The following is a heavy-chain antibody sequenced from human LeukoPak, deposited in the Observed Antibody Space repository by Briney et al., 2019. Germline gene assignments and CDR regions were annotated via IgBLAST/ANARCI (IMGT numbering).Heavy chain of an antibody. Sequence: SVKVSCTASVGTFSSYAVSWVRQAPGQGLEWMGGIIPIFGTANYAQKFQGRVTITADESTSTAYMELSSVRSEDTAVYYCASTIPAAVPDWFDPWGQGTLVTVSS. J-gene: IGHJ5*02. D-gene: IGHD2-2*02. V-gene: IGHV1-69*13. CDR1: VGTFSSYA. CDR3: ASTIPAAVPDWFDP. CDR2: IIPIFGTA.